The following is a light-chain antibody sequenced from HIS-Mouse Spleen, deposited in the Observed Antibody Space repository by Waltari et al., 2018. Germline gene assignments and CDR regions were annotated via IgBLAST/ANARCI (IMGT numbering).Light chain of an antibody. CDR2: LGS. V-gene: IGKV2-28*01. Sequence: IVMTQSPLSLPVTPGEPASISCRSSQSLLHSNGYNYLDWYLQKPGQAPQLLFYLGSTGASGVPDRFRGSGSGTDFTLKTSRVEAEDVGVYYCMQALQTPPTFGQGTKVEIK. J-gene: IGKJ1*01. CDR1: QSLLHSNGYNY. CDR3: MQALQTPPT.